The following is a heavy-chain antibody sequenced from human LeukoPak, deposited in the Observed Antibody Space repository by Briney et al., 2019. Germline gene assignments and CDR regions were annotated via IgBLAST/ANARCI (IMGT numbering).Heavy chain of an antibody. CDR1: GFTFSSCA. CDR3: ARTPPYSSSWALYYFDY. Sequence: GGSLRLSCVASGFTFSSCAMSWVRQAPGKGLECVSTISGTGGSTYYADSVKGRFTISRDNSKNTLYLQMNSLRAEDTAVYYCARTPPYSSSWALYYFDYWGQGTLVTVSS. D-gene: IGHD6-13*01. CDR2: ISGTGGST. V-gene: IGHV3-23*01. J-gene: IGHJ4*02.